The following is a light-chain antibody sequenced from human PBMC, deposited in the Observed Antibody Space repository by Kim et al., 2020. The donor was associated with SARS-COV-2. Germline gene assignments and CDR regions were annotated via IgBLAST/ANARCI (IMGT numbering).Light chain of an antibody. CDR3: QQYNNFRT. V-gene: IGKV3-15*01. J-gene: IGKJ1*01. CDR1: QSVSTN. CDR2: DAS. Sequence: EIVMTQSPPTLSVSPVERATLSCRASQSVSTNLVWYQQRPGQAPRLLIYDASTRATGIPARFSGSGSGTEFTLTISSLQSEDFAVYYCQQYNNFRTFGQGTKVDIK.